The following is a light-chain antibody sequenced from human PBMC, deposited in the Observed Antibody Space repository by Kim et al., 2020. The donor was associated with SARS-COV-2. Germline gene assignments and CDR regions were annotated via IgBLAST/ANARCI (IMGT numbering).Light chain of an antibody. V-gene: IGLV3-19*01. J-gene: IGLJ2*01. CDR1: SLRSYY. CDR3: NSRDSNDYVV. CDR2: GKD. Sequence: VALGQTVRITWQGDSLRSYYATGYQQKPGQAPKVVIYGKDNRPSGVPDRFSGSTSGNTAYLTITGTQAGDEADYYCNSRDSNDYVVFGGGTKVTVL.